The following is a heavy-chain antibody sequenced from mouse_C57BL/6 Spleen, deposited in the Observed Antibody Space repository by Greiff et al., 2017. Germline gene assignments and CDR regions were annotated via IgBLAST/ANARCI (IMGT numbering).Heavy chain of an antibody. CDR1: GYTFTSYW. CDR3: ARDGYYVLDY. J-gene: IGHJ2*01. V-gene: IGHV1-52*01. CDR2: IDPSGSET. D-gene: IGHD2-3*01. Sequence: QVQLQQPGAELVRPGSSVKLSCKASGYTFTSYWMHWVKQRPIQGLEWIGNIDPSGSETHYNEKFKDKATLTVDKSSSTAYMQLSSLTSEDSAVYYCARDGYYVLDYWGQGTTVTVSS.